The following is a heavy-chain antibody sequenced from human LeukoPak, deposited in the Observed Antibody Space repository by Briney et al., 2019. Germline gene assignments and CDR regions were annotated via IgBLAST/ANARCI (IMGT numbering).Heavy chain of an antibody. V-gene: IGHV1-2*02. CDR3: ARDGLRIAAARPPRLFDY. J-gene: IGHJ4*02. CDR1: GYTFTGYY. CDR2: INPNSGGT. Sequence: ASVKVSCKASGYTFTGYYMHWVRQAPGQGLEWMGWINPNSGGTNYAQKFQGRVTMTRDTSISTAYMELSRLRSDDTAVYYCARDGLRIAAARPPRLFDYWGQGTLVTVSS. D-gene: IGHD6-13*01.